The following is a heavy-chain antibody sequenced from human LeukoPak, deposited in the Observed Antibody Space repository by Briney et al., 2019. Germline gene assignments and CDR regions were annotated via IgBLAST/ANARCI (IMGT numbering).Heavy chain of an antibody. CDR1: GFTFSNYG. CDR2: ISDST. V-gene: IGHV3-23*01. Sequence: GGSLRLSCAASGFTFSNYGMSWVRQAPGEGLEWVSLISDSTWYADSVKGRFTISRDVSQNTLYLQTNGLRAEDTAVYYCAKDRRSYGGTSFDSWGQGTLVTVSS. J-gene: IGHJ4*02. D-gene: IGHD4-23*01. CDR3: AKDRRSYGGTSFDS.